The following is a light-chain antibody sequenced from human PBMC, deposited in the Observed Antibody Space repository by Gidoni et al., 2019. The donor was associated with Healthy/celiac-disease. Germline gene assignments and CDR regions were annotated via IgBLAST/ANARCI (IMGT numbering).Light chain of an antibody. V-gene: IGKV1-39*01. J-gene: IGKJ3*01. CDR3: QQSYSTPWVT. CDR2: AAS. CDR1: QSISSS. Sequence: DIQMTQSPSSLSASVGDRVTITCRASQSISSSLNWYQQKPGKAPKLLIYAASSVQSGVPSRFSGSGSGTDFTLTISSLQPEDFATYYCQQSYSTPWVTFXPXTKVDIQ.